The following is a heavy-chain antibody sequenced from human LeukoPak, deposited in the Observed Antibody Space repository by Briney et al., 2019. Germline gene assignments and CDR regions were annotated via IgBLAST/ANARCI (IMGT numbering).Heavy chain of an antibody. CDR2: INPDSGGT. V-gene: IGHV1-2*06. D-gene: IGHD3-10*01. Sequence: GASVKVSCKASGYTFTGYYMHWVRQAPEQGLEWMGRINPDSGGTNYAQKFQGRVTMTGDTSTSTAYMELSRLRSDDTAVYYCAREPATMVRGVLLGRFDPWGQGTLVTVSS. CDR1: GYTFTGYY. J-gene: IGHJ5*02. CDR3: AREPATMVRGVLLGRFDP.